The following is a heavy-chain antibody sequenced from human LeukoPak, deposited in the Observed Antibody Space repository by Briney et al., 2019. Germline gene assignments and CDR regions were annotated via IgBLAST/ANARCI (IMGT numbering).Heavy chain of an antibody. D-gene: IGHD6-13*01. CDR2: IYYSGST. V-gene: IGHV4-31*03. Sequence: SETLSLTCTVSGGSISSGGYYWSWIRQHPGKGLEWIGYIYYSGSTYYNPSLKSRVTISVDTSKNQFSLKLSSVTAADTAVYYCARVVAAAGTSGYFDYWGQGTLVTVSS. CDR1: GGSISSGGYY. J-gene: IGHJ4*02. CDR3: ARVVAAAGTSGYFDY.